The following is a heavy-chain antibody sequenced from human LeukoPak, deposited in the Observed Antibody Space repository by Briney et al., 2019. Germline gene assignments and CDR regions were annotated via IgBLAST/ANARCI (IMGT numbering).Heavy chain of an antibody. CDR2: INHSGST. CDR1: GGSFSGYY. V-gene: IGHV4-34*01. Sequence: SETLSLTCAVYGGSFSGYYWSWILQPPGKGLEWIGEINHSGSTNYNPSLKSRVTISVDTSKNQFSLKLSSVTAADTAVYYCAGGPTVTFSYYYGMDVWGQGTTVTVSS. D-gene: IGHD4-17*01. CDR3: AGGPTVTFSYYYGMDV. J-gene: IGHJ6*02.